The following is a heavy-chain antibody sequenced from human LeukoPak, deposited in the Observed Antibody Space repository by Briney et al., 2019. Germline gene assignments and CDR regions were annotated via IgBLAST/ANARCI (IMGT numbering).Heavy chain of an antibody. D-gene: IGHD3-10*01. CDR2: IRGSGGTT. CDR3: AKVFWFEHISDY. Sequence: GGSLRLSCAASGFTFRSYWMSWVRQAPGKGLEWVATIRGSGGTTFYADSVKGRFTISRDDSKDTLYLQMNSLRVEDTAVYYCAKVFWFEHISDYWGQGALVTVSS. V-gene: IGHV3-23*01. J-gene: IGHJ4*02. CDR1: GFTFRSYW.